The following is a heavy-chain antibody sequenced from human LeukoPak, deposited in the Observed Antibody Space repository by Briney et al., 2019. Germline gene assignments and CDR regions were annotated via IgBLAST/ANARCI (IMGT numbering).Heavy chain of an antibody. V-gene: IGHV4-59*01. CDR3: ARVASPGYSSSWFDY. Sequence: SETLSLTCTVSGGSISSYYWSWIRQPPGKGLEWLGYIYYSGSTNYNPSLKSRVTISVDTSKNQFSLKLSSVTAADTAVYYCARVASPGYSSSWFDYWGQGTLVTVSS. J-gene: IGHJ4*02. CDR2: IYYSGST. CDR1: GGSISSYY. D-gene: IGHD6-13*01.